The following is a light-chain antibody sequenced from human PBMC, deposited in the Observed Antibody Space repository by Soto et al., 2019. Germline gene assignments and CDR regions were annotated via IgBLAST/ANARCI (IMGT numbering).Light chain of an antibody. CDR3: QQYGHSPIT. J-gene: IGKJ3*01. CDR2: GAS. Sequence: EIVLTQSPGTLSLSPGERATLSCRASQSVSSNSLAWYQQKPGQAPRLLIYGASSRATGIPDRFSGSGSGTDFTLTISRLEPEDFAVYYCQQYGHSPITFGPGTKVHIK. CDR1: QSVSSNS. V-gene: IGKV3-20*01.